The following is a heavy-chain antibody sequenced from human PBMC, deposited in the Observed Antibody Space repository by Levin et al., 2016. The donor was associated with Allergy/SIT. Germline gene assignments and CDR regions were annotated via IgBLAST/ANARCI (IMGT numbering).Heavy chain of an antibody. D-gene: IGHD3-16*02. V-gene: IGHV3-30-3*01. CDR2: ISYDGSNK. Sequence: VRQAPGKGLEWVAVISYDGSNKYYADSVKGRFTISRDNSKNTLYLQMNSLRAEDTAVYYCARDDHDYVWGSYRYYDVWGKGTTVTVSS. CDR3: ARDDHDYVWGSYRYYDV. J-gene: IGHJ6*04.